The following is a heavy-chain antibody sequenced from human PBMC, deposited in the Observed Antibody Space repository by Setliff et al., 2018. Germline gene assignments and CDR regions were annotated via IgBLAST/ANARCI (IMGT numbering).Heavy chain of an antibody. CDR3: ATNPPKGPSGGYYYDDPYYYYMDV. D-gene: IGHD3-22*01. CDR1: GGSISSYY. V-gene: IGHV3-15*01. J-gene: IGHJ6*03. Sequence: KPSETLSLTCTVSGGSISSYYWSWIRQPPGKGLEWVGRIKTRGEGGTTDYAASVQGRFTISREDSKDTVYLQVNSLGAEDTAVYYCATNPPKGPSGGYYYDDPYYYYMDVWGKGTTVTVSS. CDR2: IKTRGEGGTT.